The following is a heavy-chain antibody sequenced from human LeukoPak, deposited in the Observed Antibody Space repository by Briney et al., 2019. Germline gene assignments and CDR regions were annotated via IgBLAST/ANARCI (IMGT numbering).Heavy chain of an antibody. CDR3: AGRVTGYSSGYVY. CDR2: ISGSAHKI. Sequence: GGSLRLSCVSSGITFSNYAVSWVRQAPEKGLDWVSVISGSAHKIRYADSVKGRFTISRDNSENIVYLQMNNLRAEDTAVYYCAGRVTGYSSGYVYWGQGTLVTVSS. D-gene: IGHD5-18*01. CDR1: GITFSNYA. J-gene: IGHJ4*02. V-gene: IGHV3-23*01.